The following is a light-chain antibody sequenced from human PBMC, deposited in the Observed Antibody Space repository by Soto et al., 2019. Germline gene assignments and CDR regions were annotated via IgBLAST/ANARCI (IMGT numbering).Light chain of an antibody. V-gene: IGKV3-11*01. CDR3: QQRSNWSPA. CDR1: QSVSSY. CDR2: DAS. J-gene: IGKJ4*02. Sequence: EILLTQSPATLSLSAGDRATITCRASQSVSSYLAWYQQKPGQAPRLLIYDASNMGSGIPARFSGSGSGTDFTLTISSLEPEDFTVYYCQQRSNWSPAFGGGTKVDIK.